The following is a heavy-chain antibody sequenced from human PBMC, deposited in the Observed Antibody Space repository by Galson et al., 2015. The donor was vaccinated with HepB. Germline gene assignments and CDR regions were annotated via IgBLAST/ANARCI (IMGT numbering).Heavy chain of an antibody. CDR3: ARDQGPRQMKKGDY. V-gene: IGHV3-21*01. J-gene: IGHJ4*02. Sequence: SLRLSCAASGFTFSSYSMNWVRQAPGKGLEWVSSISSSSSYIYYADSVKGRFTISRDNAKNSLYLQMNSLRAEDTAVYYCARDQGPRQMKKGDYWGQGTLVTVSS. CDR1: GFTFSSYS. CDR2: ISSSSSYI.